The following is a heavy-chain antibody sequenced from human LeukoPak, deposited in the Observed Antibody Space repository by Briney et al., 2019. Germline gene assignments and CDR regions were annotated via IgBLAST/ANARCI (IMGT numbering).Heavy chain of an antibody. CDR2: ISPTGGYI. V-gene: IGHV3-21*01. J-gene: IGHJ4*02. Sequence: GGSLRLSCAASAFTFSTYNINWVRQAPGKGLDWVSSISPTGGYIYYADSVKGRFTISRDNAKNSLFLQMNSLRVEDTAVYYCARGGRTGQRRDEFDYWGQGTLVTVSS. CDR3: ARGGRTGQRRDEFDY. D-gene: IGHD6-25*01. CDR1: AFTFSTYN.